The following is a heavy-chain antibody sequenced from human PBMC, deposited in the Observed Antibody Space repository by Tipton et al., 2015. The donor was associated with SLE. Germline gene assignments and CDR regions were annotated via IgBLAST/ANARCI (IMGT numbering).Heavy chain of an antibody. CDR2: IYYSGST. V-gene: IGHV4-39*01. J-gene: IGHJ3*02. D-gene: IGHD3-16*01. CDR3: ARHRGGSPGAFDI. Sequence: TLSLTCTVSGGSISSSSYYWGWIRQPPGKGLEWIGSIYYSGSTYYNPSLKSRVTMSVDTSRNQFSLKLSSVTAADTAVYYCARHRGGSPGAFDIWGQGTMVTVSS. CDR1: GGSISSSSYY.